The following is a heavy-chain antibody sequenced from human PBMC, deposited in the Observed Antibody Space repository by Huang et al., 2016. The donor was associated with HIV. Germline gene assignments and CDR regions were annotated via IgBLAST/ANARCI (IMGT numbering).Heavy chain of an antibody. CDR3: AREIMISFGGPFDS. J-gene: IGHJ5*01. CDR1: GGSFSGSF. Sequence: QVQLEQWGAGLLKPSETLSLTCAVYGGSFSGSFWNWIRQSPGKGLEWIGQINHAGVTDYNPSLKSRATISVGTSKNQFSLKLTSVTAADTAIHYCAREIMISFGGPFDSWGHGNLVTVSS. D-gene: IGHD3-16*01. V-gene: IGHV4-34*02. CDR2: INHAGVT.